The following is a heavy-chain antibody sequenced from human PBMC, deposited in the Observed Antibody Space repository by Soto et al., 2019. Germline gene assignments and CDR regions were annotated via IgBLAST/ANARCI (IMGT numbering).Heavy chain of an antibody. V-gene: IGHV1-58*02. CDR1: GFTFTSSA. D-gene: IGHD2-8*01. CDR2: IVVGFGNT. CDR3: ARDCTNGVCYPVSYGMDV. Sequence: SVKVSCKASGFTFTSSAMQWVRQARGQRLEWIGWIVVGFGNTNYAQKFQERVTITADESTSTAYMELSSLRSEDTAVYYCARDCTNGVCYPVSYGMDVWGQGTTVTVSS. J-gene: IGHJ6*02.